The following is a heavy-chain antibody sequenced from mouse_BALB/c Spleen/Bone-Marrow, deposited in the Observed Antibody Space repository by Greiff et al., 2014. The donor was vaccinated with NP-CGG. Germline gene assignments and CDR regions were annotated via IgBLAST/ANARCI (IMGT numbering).Heavy chain of an antibody. J-gene: IGHJ2*01. CDR3: TRWVYYGSSYFDY. Sequence: VQLQQSGAEFVRPGALVKLSCNASGFNIKDYYMHWVKQRPEQGLEWIGWIDPENGNTIYDPKFPGKASITADTSSNTAYLQLSSLTSEDTAVYYCTRWVYYGSSYFDYWGQGTTLTVP. CDR2: IDPENGNT. V-gene: IGHV14-1*02. CDR1: GFNIKDYY. D-gene: IGHD1-1*01.